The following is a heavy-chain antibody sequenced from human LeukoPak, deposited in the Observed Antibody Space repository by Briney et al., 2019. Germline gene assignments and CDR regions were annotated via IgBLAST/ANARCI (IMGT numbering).Heavy chain of an antibody. CDR3: ARDRSGYSYGEPLDH. Sequence: ASVKVSCKASGYTFTGYYMDLVRQAPGPGLELLGRTNPNSGGTSDAENFQGRVTMTRDTSMNTAYMELSRLRGDDTALYYCARDRSGYSYGEPLDHWGQGTLVIVSS. J-gene: IGHJ4*02. D-gene: IGHD5-18*01. CDR1: GYTFTGYY. CDR2: TNPNSGGT. V-gene: IGHV1-2*06.